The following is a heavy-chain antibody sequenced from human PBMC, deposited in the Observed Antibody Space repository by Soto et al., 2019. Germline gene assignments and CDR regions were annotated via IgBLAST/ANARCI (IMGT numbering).Heavy chain of an antibody. J-gene: IGHJ4*02. D-gene: IGHD6-13*01. CDR3: ARGGFYSSSWSLDY. CDR1: GFTFSSYG. Sequence: GGSLRLSCAASGFTFSSYGMHWVRQAPGKGLEWVAVIWYDGSNKYYADSVKGRFTISRDNSKNTLYLQMNSLRAEDTAVYYCARGGFYSSSWSLDYWGQGTLVTVSS. V-gene: IGHV3-33*01. CDR2: IWYDGSNK.